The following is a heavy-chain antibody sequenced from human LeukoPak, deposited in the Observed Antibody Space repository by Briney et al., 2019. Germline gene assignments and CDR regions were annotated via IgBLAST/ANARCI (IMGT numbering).Heavy chain of an antibody. D-gene: IGHD1-7*01. Sequence: SETLSLTCTVSGGSISSYYWSWIRQPPGKGLEWIGYIYYSGSTNYNPSLKSRVTISVDTSKNQFSLKLSSVTAADTAVYYCARTSNYNWNYWFDPWGQGTLVTVSS. CDR2: IYYSGST. V-gene: IGHV4-59*01. J-gene: IGHJ5*02. CDR1: GGSISSYY. CDR3: ARTSNYNWNYWFDP.